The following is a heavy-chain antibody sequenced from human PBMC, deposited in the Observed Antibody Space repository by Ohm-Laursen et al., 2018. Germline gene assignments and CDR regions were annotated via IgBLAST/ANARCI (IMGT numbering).Heavy chain of an antibody. CDR2: ITSSGSTI. CDR1: GFTFSSYE. J-gene: IGHJ4*02. CDR3: ARLLSGSSPEDY. D-gene: IGHD1-26*01. Sequence: SLRLSCTASGFTFSSYEMNWVRQAPGKGLEWASYITSSGSTIYYADSVKGRFTISRDNAKNSLYLQMNSLRPEDTAVYYCARLLSGSSPEDYWGQGTLVTVSS. V-gene: IGHV3-48*03.